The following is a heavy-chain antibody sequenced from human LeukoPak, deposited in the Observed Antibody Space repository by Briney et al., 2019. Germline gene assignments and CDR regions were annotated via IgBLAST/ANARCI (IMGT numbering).Heavy chain of an antibody. CDR3: MRDYMGWFDP. Sequence: GGSLRLPCVASGFSLSNFQMYWVRQAPGKGLEWVSIISLDGSTEFYADSVKGQFTISRDTASNTMHLEMNNLRIEDTAVYYCMRDYMGWFDPWGQGSLVTVSS. CDR2: ISLDGSTE. J-gene: IGHJ5*02. CDR1: GFSLSNFQ. D-gene: IGHD3-10*01. V-gene: IGHV3-30-3*01.